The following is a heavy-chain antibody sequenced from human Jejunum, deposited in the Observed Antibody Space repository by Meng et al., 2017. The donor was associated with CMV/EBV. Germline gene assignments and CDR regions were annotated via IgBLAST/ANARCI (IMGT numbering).Heavy chain of an antibody. V-gene: IGHV1-46*02. J-gene: IGHJ4*02. CDR1: YHFNIYN. D-gene: IGHD6-13*01. Sequence: YHFNIYNMHWVRQAPGQGLEWVGIIRPSSGSTTYARKFQGRVTVTRDTSTSTVYLELSSLRPEDTAVYYCAKDASLPGAGAEFDFWGQGTLVTVSS. CDR3: AKDASLPGAGAEFDF. CDR2: IRPSSGST.